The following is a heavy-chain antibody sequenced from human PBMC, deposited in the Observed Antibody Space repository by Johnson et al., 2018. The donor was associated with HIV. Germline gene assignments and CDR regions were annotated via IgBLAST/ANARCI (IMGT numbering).Heavy chain of an antibody. CDR1: GFTFSSYG. Sequence: VQLVESGGGVVQPGGSLRLSCAASGFTFSSYGMHWVRQAPGKGLEWVAFIRYDGSNKYYADSVKGRFTISRDNSKNTLYLQMNSLRAEDTAVYYCAKDRGGDILFDSWGQGTMVTVSS. CDR3: AKDRGGDILFDS. CDR2: IRYDGSNK. J-gene: IGHJ3*02. D-gene: IGHD5-12*01. V-gene: IGHV3-30*02.